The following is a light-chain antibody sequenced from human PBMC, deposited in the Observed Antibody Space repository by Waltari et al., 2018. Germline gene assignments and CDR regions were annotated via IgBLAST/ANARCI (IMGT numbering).Light chain of an antibody. J-gene: IGKJ1*01. CDR1: QRISSW. CDR2: KAS. CDR3: QQYNSDSWM. V-gene: IGKV1-5*03. Sequence: DIQMTQSPSTLSASVGDSVTITCRASQRISSWLAWYQQKPGKAPKLLIYKASTLESGVPSRFSGSGSGTEFTLTISSLQPDDFATYYCQQYNSDSWMFGQGTKVEIK.